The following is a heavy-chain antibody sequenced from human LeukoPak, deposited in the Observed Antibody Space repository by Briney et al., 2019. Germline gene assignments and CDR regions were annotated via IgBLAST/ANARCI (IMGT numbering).Heavy chain of an antibody. Sequence: ASVKVSCKASGYTFTSYYMHWVRQAPGQGLEWMGIINPSGGSTSYAQKFQGRVTMTRDTSTSTAYMELSSLRSEDTAVYYCATGIAAAGALDYRGQGTLVTVSS. CDR1: GYTFTSYY. CDR2: INPSGGST. V-gene: IGHV1-46*01. CDR3: ATGIAAAGALDY. D-gene: IGHD6-13*01. J-gene: IGHJ4*02.